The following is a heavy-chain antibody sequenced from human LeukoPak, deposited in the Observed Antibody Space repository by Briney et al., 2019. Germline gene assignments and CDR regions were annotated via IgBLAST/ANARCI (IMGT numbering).Heavy chain of an antibody. Sequence: GVLRLSCAASGFTFSDYYMSWIRQAPGKGLEWVSYISSSGSTIYYADSVKGRFTISRDNAKNSLYLQMNSLRAEDTAVYYCARDKVGSSRAFDIWGQGTMVTVSS. CDR2: ISSSGSTI. V-gene: IGHV3-11*01. CDR3: ARDKVGSSRAFDI. CDR1: GFTFSDYY. D-gene: IGHD6-6*01. J-gene: IGHJ3*02.